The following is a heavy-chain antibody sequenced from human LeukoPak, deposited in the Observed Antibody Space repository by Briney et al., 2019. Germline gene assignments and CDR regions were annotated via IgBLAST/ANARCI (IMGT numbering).Heavy chain of an antibody. D-gene: IGHD1-1*01. V-gene: IGHV3-30-3*01. Sequence: GGSLRLSCAASGLAFSAYKMHWVRQAPGKGLEWVAVISYDGSNKYYADSVKGRFTISRDNSKNTLYLQMNSLRAEDTAVCYCARNGYVTAPNYYYGMDVWGQGTTVTVSS. J-gene: IGHJ6*02. CDR3: ARNGYVTAPNYYYGMDV. CDR1: GLAFSAYK. CDR2: ISYDGSNK.